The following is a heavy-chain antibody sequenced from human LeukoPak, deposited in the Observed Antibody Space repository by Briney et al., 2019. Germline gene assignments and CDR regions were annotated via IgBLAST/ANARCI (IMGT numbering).Heavy chain of an antibody. J-gene: IGHJ3*02. D-gene: IGHD2-2*02. CDR3: ARFLAGAAIRRNDAFDI. Sequence: SETLSFTSTGSSYTVSSVYYWGWIRQPPGKGLEWIDTNNHSGSTYYNRSLKSRVTISVDTSKNQFSLKLSSVTAADTAVYYCARFLAGAAIRRNDAFDIWGQGTMVTVSS. CDR2: NNHSGST. V-gene: IGHV4-38-2*02. CDR1: SYTVSSVYY.